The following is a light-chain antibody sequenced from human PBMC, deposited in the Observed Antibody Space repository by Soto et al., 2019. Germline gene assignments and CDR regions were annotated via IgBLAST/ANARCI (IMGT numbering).Light chain of an antibody. CDR3: TSYTISTIPWV. CDR2: DVS. Sequence: QSVLTQPASVSGSPGQSITISCTGTSSDVGGYNYVSWYQQHPGRAPKLVIFDVSYRPSGVSNRFSGSKSGNTASLTISGLQAEDEADYYCTSYTISTIPWVFDGGTKLTVL. V-gene: IGLV2-14*03. CDR1: SSDVGGYNY. J-gene: IGLJ3*02.